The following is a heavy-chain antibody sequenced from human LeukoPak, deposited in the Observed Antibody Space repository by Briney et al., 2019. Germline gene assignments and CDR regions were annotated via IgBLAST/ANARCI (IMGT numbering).Heavy chain of an antibody. CDR1: GFTFSSYG. V-gene: IGHV3-30*02. CDR3: ARDKDYDTSGYFSSFDY. CDR2: IRYDGSNK. D-gene: IGHD3-22*01. J-gene: IGHJ4*02. Sequence: GGSLRLSCAASGFTFSSYGMHWVRQAPGKGLEWVAFIRYDGSNKYYADSVKGRFTISRDNAKNSLYLQMNSLRAEDTAVYYCARDKDYDTSGYFSSFDYWGQGTLVTVSS.